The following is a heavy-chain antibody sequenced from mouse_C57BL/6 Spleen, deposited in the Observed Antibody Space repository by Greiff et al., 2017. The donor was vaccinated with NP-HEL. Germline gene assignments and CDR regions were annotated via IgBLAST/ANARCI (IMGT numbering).Heavy chain of an antibody. D-gene: IGHD2-5*01. V-gene: IGHV5-4*03. CDR1: GFTFSSYA. Sequence: EVKVVESGGGLVKPGGSLKLSCAASGFTFSSYAMSWVRQTPEKRLEWVATISDGGSYTYYPDNVKGRFTISRDNAKNNLYLQMSHLKSEDTAMYYCARGYYSNPFAYWGQGTLVTVSA. CDR3: ARGYYSNPFAY. J-gene: IGHJ3*01. CDR2: ISDGGSYT.